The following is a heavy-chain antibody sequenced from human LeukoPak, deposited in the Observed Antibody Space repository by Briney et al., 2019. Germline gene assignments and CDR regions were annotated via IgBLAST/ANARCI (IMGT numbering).Heavy chain of an antibody. J-gene: IGHJ4*02. D-gene: IGHD6-6*01. CDR1: GFTFSSYE. Sequence: PGGSLRLSCAASGFTFSSYEMNWVRRAPGKGLEWVSYISSSGSTIYYADSVKGRFTISRDNAKNSLYLQMNSLRAEDTAVYYCARVLRGAARPFDYWGQGTLVTVSS. CDR3: ARVLRGAARPFDY. CDR2: ISSSGSTI. V-gene: IGHV3-48*03.